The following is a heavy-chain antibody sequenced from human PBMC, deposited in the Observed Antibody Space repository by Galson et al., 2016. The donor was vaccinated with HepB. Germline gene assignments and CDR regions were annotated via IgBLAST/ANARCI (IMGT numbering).Heavy chain of an antibody. CDR2: INGGGDII. Sequence: SLRLSCAASGLTFRGFALNWVRQAPGRGLEWVSSINGGGDIIYYADSVQGRFTISKDDSESTLYLQMSSLRADDTAIYYCAKEGTGSYHQNWLDTWGQGARVTVSS. CDR3: AKEGTGSYHQNWLDT. V-gene: IGHV3-23*01. J-gene: IGHJ5*02. D-gene: IGHD3-16*02. CDR1: GLTFRGFA.